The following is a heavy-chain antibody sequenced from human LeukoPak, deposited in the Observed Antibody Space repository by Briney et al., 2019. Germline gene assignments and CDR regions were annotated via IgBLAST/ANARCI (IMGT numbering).Heavy chain of an antibody. J-gene: IGHJ4*02. CDR3: ARGYRPIVGATTDFDY. CDR2: INHSGST. D-gene: IGHD1-26*01. CDR1: GGSFSGYY. V-gene: IGHV4-34*01. Sequence: PSETLSLTCAVYGGSFSGYYWSWIRQPPGKGLEWIGEINHSGSTNYNPSLKSRVTISVDTSKNQFSLKLSSVTAADTAVYYCARGYRPIVGATTDFDYWGQGTLVTVSS.